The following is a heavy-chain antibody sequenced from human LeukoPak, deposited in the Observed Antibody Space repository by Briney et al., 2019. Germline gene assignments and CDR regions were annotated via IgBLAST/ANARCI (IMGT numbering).Heavy chain of an antibody. J-gene: IGHJ4*02. Sequence: GGSLRLSCAASGFTFSSYWMSWVRQTPGKGLEWVAKIKQDGSEKYYVDSVKGRFTISRDNAKNSLYLQMNSLRAEDTAVYYCARTPRWELLGGWFDYWGQGTLVTVSS. D-gene: IGHD1-26*01. CDR1: GFTFSSYW. CDR3: ARTPRWELLGGWFDY. V-gene: IGHV3-7*01. CDR2: IKQDGSEK.